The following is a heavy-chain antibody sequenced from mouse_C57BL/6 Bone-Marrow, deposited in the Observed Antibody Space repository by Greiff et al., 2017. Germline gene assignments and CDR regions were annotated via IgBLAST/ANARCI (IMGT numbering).Heavy chain of an antibody. J-gene: IGHJ3*01. CDR3: AKLGPWFAY. Sequence: VKLQESGPELVKPGASVKISCKASGYAFSSSWMNWVKQRPGKGLEWIGRIYPGDGDTNYNGKFKGKATLTADKSSSTAYMQRSSLTSEDSAVYICAKLGPWFAYWGQGTLVTGSA. CDR2: IYPGDGDT. D-gene: IGHD4-1*01. V-gene: IGHV1-82*01. CDR1: GYAFSSSW.